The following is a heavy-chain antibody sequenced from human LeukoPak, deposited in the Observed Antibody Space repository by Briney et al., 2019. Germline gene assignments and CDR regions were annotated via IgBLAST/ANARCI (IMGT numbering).Heavy chain of an antibody. CDR1: GFTFSSYS. CDR2: ISSSSSYI. J-gene: IGHJ4*02. Sequence: PGGSLRLSCAASGFTFSSYSMNWVRQAPGKGLEWVSSISSSSSYIYYADSVKGRFTISRDNAKNTLYLQMNGLRAEDSAVYYCATHTAYSSSLYYWGQGALVTVSS. CDR3: ATHTAYSSSLYY. V-gene: IGHV3-21*01. D-gene: IGHD6-13*01.